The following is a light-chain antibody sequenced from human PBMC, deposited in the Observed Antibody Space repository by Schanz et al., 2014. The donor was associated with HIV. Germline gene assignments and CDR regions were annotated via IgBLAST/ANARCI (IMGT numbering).Light chain of an antibody. Sequence: VVSQEPSLTVSPGGTVTLTCGSSTGAVTSGHYPYWFQQKPGQAPRTLIYDTNNKHSWTPARFSGSLLGGKAALTLSGAQPEDEADYYCLLSYSGARVFGGGTKLTVL. V-gene: IGLV7-46*01. CDR3: LLSYSGARV. CDR2: DTN. J-gene: IGLJ3*02. CDR1: TGAVTSGHY.